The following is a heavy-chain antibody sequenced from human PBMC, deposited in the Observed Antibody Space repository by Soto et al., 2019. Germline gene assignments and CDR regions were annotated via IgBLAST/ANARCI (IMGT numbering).Heavy chain of an antibody. D-gene: IGHD3-22*01. J-gene: IGHJ4*02. V-gene: IGHV4-59*08. CDR2: IYYSGTTTYNPST. CDR3: ARHYYYDSSGYPYFDY. CDR1: GGSISSHY. Sequence: SETLSLTCTVSGGSISSHYSSWIRQPPGKGLEWIGFIYYSGTTTYNPSTNYNPSLKSRVTISVDTSKNQFSLKLSSLTAADTVVYYCARHYYYDSSGYPYFDYWGQGSLVTVSS.